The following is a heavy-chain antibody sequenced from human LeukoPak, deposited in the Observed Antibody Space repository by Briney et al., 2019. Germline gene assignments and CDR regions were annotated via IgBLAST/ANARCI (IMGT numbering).Heavy chain of an antibody. V-gene: IGHV3-48*03. D-gene: IGHD4-23*01. Sequence: GGSLRLSCAASGFTFSSYEMNWVRQAPGKGLEWVSYISSSGSTIYYADSVKGRFTISRDNAKNSLYLQTNSLRAEDTAVYYCASLYGGFYYWGQGTLVTVSS. J-gene: IGHJ4*02. CDR3: ASLYGGFYY. CDR2: ISSSGSTI. CDR1: GFTFSSYE.